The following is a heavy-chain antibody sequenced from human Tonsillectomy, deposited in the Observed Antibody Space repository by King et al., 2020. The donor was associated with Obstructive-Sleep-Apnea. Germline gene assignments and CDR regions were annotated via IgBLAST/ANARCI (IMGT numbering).Heavy chain of an antibody. CDR1: GFTFSTYA. D-gene: IGHD2-21*02. J-gene: IGHJ5*02. Sequence: VQLVESGGDLVQPGGSLRLSCAASGFTFSTYAMSWVRQAPGKRLEWVSAISGGGGSTYYADSVKGRFTISRDNSKNVVYLQMNSLRAEDTAFYFCAKDSRPSPALRVLVTHWFDRWGQGTLVTVSS. CDR2: ISGGGGST. V-gene: IGHV3-23*04. CDR3: AKDSRPSPALRVLVTHWFDR.